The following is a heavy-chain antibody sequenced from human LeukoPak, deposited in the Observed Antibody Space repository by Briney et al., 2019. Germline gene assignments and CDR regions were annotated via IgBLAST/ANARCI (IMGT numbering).Heavy chain of an antibody. D-gene: IGHD1-1*01. J-gene: IGHJ4*02. Sequence: ASETLSLTCTVSGGSISSSSYYWGWIRQPPGKGLEWIGSIYYSGSTYYNPSLKSRVTISVDTPKNQFSLKLSSVTAADTAVYYCARSNWNDLAFDIWGQGTLVTVSS. CDR2: IYYSGST. CDR1: GGSISSSSYY. V-gene: IGHV4-39*07. CDR3: ARSNWNDLAFDI.